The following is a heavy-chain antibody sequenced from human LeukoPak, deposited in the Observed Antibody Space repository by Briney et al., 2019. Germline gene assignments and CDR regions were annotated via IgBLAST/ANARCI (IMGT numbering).Heavy chain of an antibody. Sequence: SETLSLTCTVSGGSISSYYWSWIRQPAGKGLEWIGRIYTSGSTNYNPSLKSRVTMSVDTSKNQFSLKLSSVTAADTAVYYCAREPMRYYDILTRWEAFDIWGQGTMVTVSS. J-gene: IGHJ3*02. CDR3: AREPMRYYDILTRWEAFDI. CDR2: IYTSGST. D-gene: IGHD3-9*01. CDR1: GGSISSYY. V-gene: IGHV4-4*07.